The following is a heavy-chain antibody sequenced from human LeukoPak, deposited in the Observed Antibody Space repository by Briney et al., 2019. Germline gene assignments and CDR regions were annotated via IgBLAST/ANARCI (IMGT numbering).Heavy chain of an antibody. D-gene: IGHD3-3*01. CDR1: GFTFSSYA. J-gene: IGHJ4*02. Sequence: GGSLRLSCAASGFTFSSYAMSWVRQAPGKGLEWVSAISGSGGSTYYADSVKGRFTISRDNSKNTLYLQMNSLRAEDTAVYYCAKSLYYDFWSGYYFDYWGQGTLVTVSS. V-gene: IGHV3-23*01. CDR3: AKSLYYDFWSGYYFDY. CDR2: ISGSGGST.